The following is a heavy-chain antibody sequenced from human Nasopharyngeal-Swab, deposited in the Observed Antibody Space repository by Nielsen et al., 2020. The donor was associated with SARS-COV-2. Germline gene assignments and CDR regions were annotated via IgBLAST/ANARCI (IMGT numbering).Heavy chain of an antibody. Sequence: GESLKISCKGSGYIFSDYWIDWVRQVPGKGLEWVGTTFPSDSDARYSPSFQGHVTISADKSISTAYLQWSSLQASDTAMYYCARVYGYYLMRDDSHDTFDIWGQGTMLTVSS. CDR3: ARVYGYYLMRDDSHDTFDI. V-gene: IGHV5-51*01. CDR2: TFPSDSDA. CDR1: GYIFSDYW. J-gene: IGHJ3*02. D-gene: IGHD3-22*01.